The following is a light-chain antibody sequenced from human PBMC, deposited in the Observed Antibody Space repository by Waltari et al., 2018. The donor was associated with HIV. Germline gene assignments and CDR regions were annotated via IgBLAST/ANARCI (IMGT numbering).Light chain of an antibody. V-gene: IGLV2-14*01. CDR2: DVS. J-gene: IGLJ2*01. CDR1: SSDVGGYNY. CDR3: SSYTSSSTL. Sequence: QSALTQPASVSGSPGQSITLSCTGTSSDVGGYNYVSWYQQHPGKAPKRMIYDVSKRPSGVSIRFSGSKSGNTASLTISGLQAEDEADYYCSSYTSSSTLFGGGTKLTVL.